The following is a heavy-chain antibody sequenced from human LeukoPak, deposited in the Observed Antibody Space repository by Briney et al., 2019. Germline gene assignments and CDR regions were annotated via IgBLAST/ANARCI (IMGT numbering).Heavy chain of an antibody. CDR2: ISSSGSTI. J-gene: IGHJ3*02. Sequence: SPGGSLRLSCAASGFTFSDYYMSWIRQAPGKGLEWVSYISSSGSTIYYADSVKGRFTISRDNAKNSLYLQMNSLRAEDTTVYYCARGKTHLSAFDIWGPGKMVTVSS. V-gene: IGHV3-11*04. CDR3: ARGKTHLSAFDI. CDR1: GFTFSDYY.